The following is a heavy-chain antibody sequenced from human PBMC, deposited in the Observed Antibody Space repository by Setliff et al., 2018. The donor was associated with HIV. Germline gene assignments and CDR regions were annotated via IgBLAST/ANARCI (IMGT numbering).Heavy chain of an antibody. CDR2: IYGSGTT. J-gene: IGHJ4*02. Sequence: SETLSLTCSVAGASMTSHYLTWIRQPRGMRLEWIGNIYGSGTTKYNPSLRSRVTISVDKSKNQLSLSLDSVTAADTAVYYCATDPKGDGWAYFDSWGQGTLVTVS. V-gene: IGHV4-59*11. CDR3: ATDPKGDGWAYFDS. D-gene: IGHD6-19*01. CDR1: GASMTSHY.